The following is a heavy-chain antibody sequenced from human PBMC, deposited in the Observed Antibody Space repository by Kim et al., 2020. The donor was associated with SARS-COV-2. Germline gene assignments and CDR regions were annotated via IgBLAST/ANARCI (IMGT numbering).Heavy chain of an antibody. J-gene: IGHJ4*02. D-gene: IGHD6-13*01. CDR3: ARDAARSSIAAAGTFDY. CDR2: IIPIFGTA. V-gene: IGHV1-69*13. CDR1: GGTFSSYA. Sequence: SVKVSCKASGGTFSSYAISWVRQAPGQGLEWMGGIIPIFGTANYAQKFQGRVTITADESTSTAYMELSSLRSEDTAVYYCARDAARSSIAAAGTFDYWGQGTLVTVSS.